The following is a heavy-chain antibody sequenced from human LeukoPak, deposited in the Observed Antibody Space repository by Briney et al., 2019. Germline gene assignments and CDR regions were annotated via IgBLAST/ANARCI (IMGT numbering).Heavy chain of an antibody. D-gene: IGHD3-22*01. CDR3: ARGLDYCDSSGYYYLDY. CDR2: IYDSGST. J-gene: IGHJ4*02. CDR1: GGSISSGNDY. V-gene: IGHV4-61*10. Sequence: SETLSLTCTVSGGSISSGNDYWNWIRQPAGKGLEWIGYIYDSGSTNCNPSLKSRVTISVDTSKNQFSLKLSSVNAADTAVYYCARGLDYCDSSGYYYLDYWGQGTLVTVSS.